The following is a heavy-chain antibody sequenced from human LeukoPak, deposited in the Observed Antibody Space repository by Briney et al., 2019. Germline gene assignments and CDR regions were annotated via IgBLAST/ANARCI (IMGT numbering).Heavy chain of an antibody. CDR3: ARLSTVTTLHAFDI. D-gene: IGHD4-17*01. CDR2: IYYSGST. CDR1: GGSISSSSYY. Sequence: SQTLSLTCTVSGGSISSSSYYWGWIRQPPGKGLEWIGSIYYSGSTYYNPSLKSRVTISVDTSKNQFSLKLSSVTAADTAVYYCARLSTVTTLHAFDIWGQGTMVTVSS. V-gene: IGHV4-39*01. J-gene: IGHJ3*02.